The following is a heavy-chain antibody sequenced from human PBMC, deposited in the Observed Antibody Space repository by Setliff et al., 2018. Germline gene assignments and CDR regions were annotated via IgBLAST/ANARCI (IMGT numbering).Heavy chain of an antibody. CDR3: ARDVVSGWYRRNNYFGMDV. Sequence: GGSLRLSCAASGFTFSDYYMNWIRQAPGKGLEWVSYISSSGSTIYYGDSVKGRFTISRDNAKNSLYLQMNSLRAEDTAVYYCARDVVSGWYRRNNYFGMDVWGQGTTVTVSS. J-gene: IGHJ6*02. CDR1: GFTFSDYY. CDR2: ISSSGSTI. V-gene: IGHV3-11*04. D-gene: IGHD6-19*01.